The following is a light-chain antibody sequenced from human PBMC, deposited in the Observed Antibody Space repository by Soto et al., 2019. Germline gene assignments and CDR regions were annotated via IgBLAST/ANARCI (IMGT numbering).Light chain of an antibody. CDR1: SSNIGAGYD. CDR3: TSWTTSTTMK. CDR2: GNS. V-gene: IGLV1-40*01. J-gene: IGLJ2*01. Sequence: QPVLTQPPSVSGAPGQRVTISCTGSSSNIGAGYDVHWYQQLPGTAPKLLIYGNSNRPSGVPDRFSGSKSGNTASLTISGLQAEDEADYYCTSWTTSTTMKFGGGTKVTVL.